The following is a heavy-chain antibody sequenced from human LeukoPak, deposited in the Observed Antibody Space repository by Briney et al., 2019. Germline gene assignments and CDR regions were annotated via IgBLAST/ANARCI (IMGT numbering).Heavy chain of an antibody. D-gene: IGHD6-13*01. CDR3: AQGIAAAGTRNDY. CDR1: GFTFSSYS. V-gene: IGHV3-21*01. J-gene: IGHJ4*02. CDR2: ISSSSSYI. Sequence: GGSLRLSCAASGFTFSSYSMNWVRQAPGKGLEGVSSISSSSSYIYCADSVKGRFTISRDNAKNSLYLQMNSLSAEDTAVYYCAQGIAAAGTRNDYWGQGTLVTVSS.